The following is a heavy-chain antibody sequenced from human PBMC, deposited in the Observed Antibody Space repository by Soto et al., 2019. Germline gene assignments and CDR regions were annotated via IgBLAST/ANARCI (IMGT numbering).Heavy chain of an antibody. CDR3: ARVPLSGWFDP. CDR2: IYPGDSDI. V-gene: IGHV5-51*01. J-gene: IGHJ5*02. CDR1: GYSFTTYC. Sequence: GESLKISCKGSGYSFTTYCIGWVRQMPWKGLEWMGVIYPGDSDIRFSPSFQGQVTISADMSLSTAYLQWSSLRAEDTAVYYCARVPLSGWFDPWGQGTLVTVSS.